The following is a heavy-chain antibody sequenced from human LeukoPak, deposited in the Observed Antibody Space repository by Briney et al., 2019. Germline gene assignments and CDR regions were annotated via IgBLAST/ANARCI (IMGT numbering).Heavy chain of an antibody. D-gene: IGHD1-26*01. V-gene: IGHV3-74*01. CDR2: INSDGSAT. CDR1: EFSFSSYW. CDR3: VRGYSGSYRFDC. Sequence: GGSLRLSCAASEFSFSSYWMHWVRQAPGKGLVWVSRINSDGSATTYADSVKGRFTISRDNAKNTLYLQMNSLRAEDTAVYYCVRGYSGSYRFDCWGQGTLVTVSS. J-gene: IGHJ4*02.